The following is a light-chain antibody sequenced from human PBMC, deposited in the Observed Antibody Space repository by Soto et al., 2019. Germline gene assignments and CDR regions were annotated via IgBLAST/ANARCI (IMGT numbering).Light chain of an antibody. J-gene: IGKJ1*01. Sequence: EIVLTQSPGTLSLSPGEGATLSCRASQSISSTFLAWYQHIPGQAPRVLIYGASRRAAGIPDRFSGSGSGTDFTVTISRLEPEDFAVYYCQQYESSWTFGQGTKVEVK. V-gene: IGKV3-20*01. CDR2: GAS. CDR3: QQYESSWT. CDR1: QSISSTF.